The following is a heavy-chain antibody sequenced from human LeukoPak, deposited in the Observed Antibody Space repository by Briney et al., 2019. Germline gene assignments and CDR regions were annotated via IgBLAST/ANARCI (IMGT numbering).Heavy chain of an antibody. J-gene: IGHJ4*02. CDR1: GYSISSGYY. CDR3: ARDPDGSGSNY. D-gene: IGHD3-10*01. Sequence: PSQTLSLTCTVSGYSISSGYYWGWIRQPPGKGLEWIGSIYHSGSTYYNPSLKSRVTISVDTSKNQFSLKLSSVTAADTAVYYCARDPDGSGSNYWGQGTLVTASS. V-gene: IGHV4-38-2*02. CDR2: IYHSGST.